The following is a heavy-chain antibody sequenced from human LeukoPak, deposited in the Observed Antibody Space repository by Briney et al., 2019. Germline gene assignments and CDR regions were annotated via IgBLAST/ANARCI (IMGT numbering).Heavy chain of an antibody. CDR1: GGSFSGYY. D-gene: IGHD2-2*01. V-gene: IGHV4-34*01. CDR2: INHSGST. J-gene: IGHJ4*02. Sequence: SETLSLTCAVYGGSFSGYYWSWIRQPPGNGLEWIGEINHSGSTNYNPSLKSRVTISVDTSKNQFSLKLSSVTAADTAVYYCARRRGYCCSTSGYQPPPLDYWGQGTLVTVSS. CDR3: ARRRGYCCSTSGYQPPPLDY.